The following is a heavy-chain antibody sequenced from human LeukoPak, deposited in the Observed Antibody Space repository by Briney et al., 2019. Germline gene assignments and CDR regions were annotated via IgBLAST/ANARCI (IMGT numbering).Heavy chain of an antibody. CDR3: ARGSRYGGNSGMGY. V-gene: IGHV4-39*07. CDR2: IYDSGST. D-gene: IGHD4-23*01. CDR1: GGSIRSSYYY. Sequence: SETLSLTCTVSGGSIRSSYYYWGWIRQPPGKGLEWIGSIYDSGSTYYNPSLKSRVTISVDTSKNQFSLKLSSVTAADTAVYYCARGSRYGGNSGMGYWGQGTLVTVSS. J-gene: IGHJ4*02.